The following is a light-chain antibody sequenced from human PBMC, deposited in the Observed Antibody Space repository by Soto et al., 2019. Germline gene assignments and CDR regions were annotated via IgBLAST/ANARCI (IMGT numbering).Light chain of an antibody. Sequence: QSALTQPRSVSGSPGQSVTISCTGTSSDVGGYNYVSWYQQHPGTVPKLMIYDVSNRPSGVPDRFSGSKSGNTASLTISGLKAEDEADYYCCSYSGGHTSLLFGGGTQLTVL. CDR3: CSYSGGHTSLL. J-gene: IGLJ2*01. V-gene: IGLV2-11*01. CDR2: DVS. CDR1: SSDVGGYNY.